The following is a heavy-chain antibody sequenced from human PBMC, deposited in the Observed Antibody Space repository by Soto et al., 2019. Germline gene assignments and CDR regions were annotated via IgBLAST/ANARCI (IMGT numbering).Heavy chain of an antibody. V-gene: IGHV1-69*13. CDR2: IIPIFGTA. Sequence: SVKVSCKASGGTFSSYAISWVRQAPGQGLEWMGGIIPIFGTANYAQKFQGRVTITADESTSTAYMELSSLRSEDTAVYYCARAGVITFGGVIVPIGGMDVWGQGTTVTVSS. CDR3: ARAGVITFGGVIVPIGGMDV. J-gene: IGHJ6*02. CDR1: GGTFSSYA. D-gene: IGHD3-16*02.